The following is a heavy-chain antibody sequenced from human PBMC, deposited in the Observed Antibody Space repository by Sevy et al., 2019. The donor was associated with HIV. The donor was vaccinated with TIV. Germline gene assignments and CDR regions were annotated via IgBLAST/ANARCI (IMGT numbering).Heavy chain of an antibody. CDR3: ARRREYSSPDY. V-gene: IGHV4-39*01. CDR2: IYYSGST. Sequence: SDTLSLTCTVSGGSISSSSYYWGWIRQPPGKGLEWIGSIYYSGSTYYNPSLKSRVTISVDTSKNQFSLKLSSVTAADTAVYYCARRREYSSPDYWGQGTLVTVSS. D-gene: IGHD6-6*01. CDR1: GGSISSSSYY. J-gene: IGHJ4*02.